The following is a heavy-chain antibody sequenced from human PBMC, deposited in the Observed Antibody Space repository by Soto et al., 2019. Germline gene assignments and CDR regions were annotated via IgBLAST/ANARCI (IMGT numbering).Heavy chain of an antibody. CDR1: GGSFSGYY. CDR3: AREGDFWSGYWY. J-gene: IGHJ4*02. V-gene: IGHV4-34*01. Sequence: SETLSLTCAVYGGSFSGYYWSWIRQPPGKGLEWIGEINHSGSTNYNPSLKSRVTISVGTSKNQFSLKLSSVTTADTAVYYCAREGDFWSGYWYWGQGTLVTVSS. D-gene: IGHD3-3*01. CDR2: INHSGST.